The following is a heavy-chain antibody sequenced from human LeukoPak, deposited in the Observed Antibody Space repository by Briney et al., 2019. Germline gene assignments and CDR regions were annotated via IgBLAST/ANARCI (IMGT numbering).Heavy chain of an antibody. V-gene: IGHV3-33*08. CDR1: GFTFNTYG. J-gene: IGHJ4*02. Sequence: GRSLRLSCAASGFTFNTYGMHWVRQAPGKGLEWVAFIRFDGNEKYYADSVKGRFTISKDTSRNTLFLQMNSLRAEDTAVYYCARRAGAYSHPYDYWGQGTLVTVSS. CDR2: IRFDGNEK. D-gene: IGHD4/OR15-4a*01. CDR3: ARRAGAYSHPYDY.